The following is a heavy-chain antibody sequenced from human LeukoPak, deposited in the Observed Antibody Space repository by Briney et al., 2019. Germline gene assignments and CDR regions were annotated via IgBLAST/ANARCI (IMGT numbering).Heavy chain of an antibody. CDR1: GFTFSNYS. V-gene: IGHV3-48*02. Sequence: GRSLRLSCAASGFTFSNYSMNWVRQAPGKGLEWVSYIRSSSSTIYYADSVKGRFTISRDNAKNSLYLQMNSLRDEHTAVYYCARNVAYAFDIWGQGTMVTVSS. J-gene: IGHJ3*02. CDR3: ARNVAYAFDI. CDR2: IRSSSSTI.